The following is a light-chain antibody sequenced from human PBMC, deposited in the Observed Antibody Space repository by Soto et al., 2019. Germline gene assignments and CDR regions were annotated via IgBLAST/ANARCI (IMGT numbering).Light chain of an antibody. CDR2: AAS. CDR3: QQSFSTPPT. CDR1: QSISDN. V-gene: IGKV1-39*01. Sequence: DIQMTQSPSSLSASVGDRVTITCRASQSISDNLNWYQHKPGTAPNLLIYAASSLQSGVPSRFSGSGSGTDFTLTISSLQPEDFVPYYCQQSFSTPPTFGGGTKVEIK. J-gene: IGKJ4*01.